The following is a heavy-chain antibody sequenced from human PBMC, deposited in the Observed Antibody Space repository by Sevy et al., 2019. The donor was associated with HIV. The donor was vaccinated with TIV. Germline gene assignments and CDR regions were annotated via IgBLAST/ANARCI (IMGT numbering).Heavy chain of an antibody. Sequence: ASVKVSCKTSGYTFTGNYIHWVRQAPGQGLEWMGWINTNSGDTGTKYAQKFQGRVTMTSDRSINTVYMDLTRLSPDDTAVYYCAREGYDLWNGYSAPYFDYWGQGPLVTVSS. CDR2: INTNSGDTGT. D-gene: IGHD3-3*01. CDR3: AREGYDLWNGYSAPYFDY. CDR1: GYTFTGNY. J-gene: IGHJ4*02. V-gene: IGHV1-2*02.